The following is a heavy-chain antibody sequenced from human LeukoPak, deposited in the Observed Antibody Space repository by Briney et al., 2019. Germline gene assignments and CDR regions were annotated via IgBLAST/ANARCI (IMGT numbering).Heavy chain of an antibody. Sequence: KASETLSLTCTVSGGSISSYYWSWIRQPPGKGLEWIGYIYYSGSTNYNPSLKSRVTISVDTSKNQFSLKLSSVTAADTAVYYCAREATYYDILTGYYIGAFDIWRQGTMVTVSS. CDR2: IYYSGST. CDR3: AREATYYDILTGYYIGAFDI. CDR1: GGSISSYY. D-gene: IGHD3-9*01. V-gene: IGHV4-59*01. J-gene: IGHJ3*02.